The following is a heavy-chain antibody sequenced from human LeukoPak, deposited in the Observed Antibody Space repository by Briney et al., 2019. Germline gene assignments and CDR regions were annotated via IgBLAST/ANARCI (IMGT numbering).Heavy chain of an antibody. CDR3: ARGVVIAPQTFDY. D-gene: IGHD2-21*01. CDR2: LSHSGSS. V-gene: IGHV4-38-2*02. J-gene: IGHJ4*02. Sequence: SETLSLTCTVSGYSISSGYYWDWIRQPPGKGLEWIGTLSHSGSSYYNPSLKSRVTISVDTSKNQFSLKLSSVTAADTAVYYCARGVVIAPQTFDYWGQGTLVTVSS. CDR1: GYSISSGYY.